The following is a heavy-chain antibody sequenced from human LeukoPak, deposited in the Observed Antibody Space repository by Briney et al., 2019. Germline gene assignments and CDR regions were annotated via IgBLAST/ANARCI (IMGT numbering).Heavy chain of an antibody. CDR2: INHSEST. D-gene: IGHD2-8*01. CDR3: ARVNPLGYCTNGVCPGGGLPFVY. CDR1: GGSFSGYH. V-gene: IGHV4-34*01. J-gene: IGHJ4*01. Sequence: MTSETLSLTCAVYGGSFSGYHWSWIRQPPGKGLEWIGEINHSESTYYNPSLKSRITISVDASKNQFSLKLSSVTAADTAVYYCARVNPLGYCTNGVCPGGGLPFVYWGRNPGHRLL.